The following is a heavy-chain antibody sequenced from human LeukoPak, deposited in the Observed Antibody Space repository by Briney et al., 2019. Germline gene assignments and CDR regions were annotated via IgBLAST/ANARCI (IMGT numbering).Heavy chain of an antibody. D-gene: IGHD5-18*01. J-gene: IGHJ4*02. Sequence: GGSLRLSCAASGFTFSNAWMSWVRQAPGKGLEWVSSISSSTSYIYYADSVKGRFTISRDNAKNSLYLQMNSLRAEDTAVYYCARDPHYGYSNYFDYWGQGTLVTVSS. CDR1: GFTFSNAW. V-gene: IGHV3-21*01. CDR2: ISSSTSYI. CDR3: ARDPHYGYSNYFDY.